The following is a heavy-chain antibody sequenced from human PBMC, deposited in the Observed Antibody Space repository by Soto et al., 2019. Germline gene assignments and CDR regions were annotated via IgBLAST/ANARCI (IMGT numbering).Heavy chain of an antibody. D-gene: IGHD3-10*01. Sequence: QMQLQESGPGVVKPSETLSLTCTVSGASISTYYWTWIRQAPGKGLEWIGYLYYSGNTNHNPSLKSRVTMSVDTSKNHFYLTLTSATAADTAVYFCARGGSEGGLDVWGQGTTVAVSS. J-gene: IGHJ6*02. CDR1: GASISTYY. CDR3: ARGGSEGGLDV. V-gene: IGHV4-59*01. CDR2: LYYSGNT.